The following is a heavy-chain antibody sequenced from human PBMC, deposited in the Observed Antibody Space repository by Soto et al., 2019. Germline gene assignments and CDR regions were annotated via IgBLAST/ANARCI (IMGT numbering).Heavy chain of an antibody. CDR1: GFPFSSYA. Sequence: SLRLSCGASGFPFSSYAMHWVRQAPGKGLEWVAVISYDGSSKYYADSVKGRFTISRDSSKHTLYLQMNSLRAEDTAVYYCARDRRVTFGGEVMDVWGQGTAVTVSS. CDR2: ISYDGSSK. D-gene: IGHD3-16*01. V-gene: IGHV3-30-3*01. J-gene: IGHJ6*02. CDR3: ARDRRVTFGGEVMDV.